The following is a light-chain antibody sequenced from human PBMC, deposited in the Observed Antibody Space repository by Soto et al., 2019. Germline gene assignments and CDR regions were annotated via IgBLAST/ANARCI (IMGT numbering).Light chain of an antibody. V-gene: IGLV2-8*01. CDR3: SSYAGSDNYV. Sequence: QSVLTQPPSASGSRGQSVTISCTGTSSDVGGYNFVSWYQQYPGKAPKLMIYEVSKRPSGVPDRFSGSKSGNTASLTVSGLQAEDEADYYCSSYAGSDNYVFGTGTKVTVL. J-gene: IGLJ1*01. CDR1: SSDVGGYNF. CDR2: EVS.